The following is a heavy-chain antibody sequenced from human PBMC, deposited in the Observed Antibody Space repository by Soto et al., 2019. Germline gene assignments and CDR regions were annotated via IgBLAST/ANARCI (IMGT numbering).Heavy chain of an antibody. V-gene: IGHV3-21*04. Sequence: SLRLSCAASGFTFSNYSMHWVRQAPGKGLEWVSSIDVTSIYTFSAASVKGRFTISRDSSKNTLYLQMNSLRADDTAVYYCAKEGAPSYWYFDLWGRGTLVTVSS. CDR2: IDVTSIYT. J-gene: IGHJ2*01. CDR1: GFTFSNYS. CDR3: AKEGAPSYWYFDL. D-gene: IGHD3-16*01.